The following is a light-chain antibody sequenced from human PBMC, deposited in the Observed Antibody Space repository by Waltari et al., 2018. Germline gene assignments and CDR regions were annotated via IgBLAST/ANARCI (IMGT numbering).Light chain of an antibody. CDR3: QQYNSYSLLT. CDR1: QSISNW. CDR2: KAS. V-gene: IGKV1-5*03. J-gene: IGKJ4*01. Sequence: DIQMTQSPYTLSASVGDRVIITCRASQSISNWLAWYQQKPGKATKLLIYKASSLESGVPSRFSGSGSGTVFTLTISSLQPDDFATYYCQQYNSYSLLTFGGGTKVEIK.